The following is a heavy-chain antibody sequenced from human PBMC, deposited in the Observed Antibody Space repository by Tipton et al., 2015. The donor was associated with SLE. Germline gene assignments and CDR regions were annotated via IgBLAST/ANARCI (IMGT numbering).Heavy chain of an antibody. J-gene: IGHJ4*02. CDR2: ISSSGSTI. D-gene: IGHD6-19*01. Sequence: SLRLSCVDSGFTFSDYYMTWIRQAPGKGLEWVSYISSSGSTIYYADSVKGRFTISRDNAKNSLYLQMNSLRAEDTAVYYCARESQWPGANFDYWGQGTLVTVSS. CDR1: GFTFSDYY. V-gene: IGHV3-11*04. CDR3: ARESQWPGANFDY.